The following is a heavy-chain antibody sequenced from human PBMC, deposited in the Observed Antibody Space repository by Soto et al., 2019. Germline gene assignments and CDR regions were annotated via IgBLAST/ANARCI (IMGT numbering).Heavy chain of an antibody. V-gene: IGHV6-1*01. D-gene: IGHD3-3*01. CDR3: AREAQNYNFWSGVNYGMDV. CDR1: EHKVLSHNAA. CDR2: TYYRSKWYN. J-gene: IGHJ6*02. Sequence: SQILADICAASEHKVLSHNAAWYGIRHFTSRGLEWLGRTYYRSKWYNDYAVSVKSRITINPDTSKNQFSLQLNSVTPEDTAVYYCAREAQNYNFWSGVNYGMDVWGQGTTVTVSS.